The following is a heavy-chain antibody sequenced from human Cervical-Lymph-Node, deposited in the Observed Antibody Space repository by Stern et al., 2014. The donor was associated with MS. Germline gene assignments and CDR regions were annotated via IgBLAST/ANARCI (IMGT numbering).Heavy chain of an antibody. CDR1: GGSISSGSYY. D-gene: IGHD5-12*01. J-gene: IGHJ4*02. CDR3: AREGRGYV. V-gene: IGHV4-61*02. CDR2: IYSSGST. Sequence: QLQLQESGPGLVKPSQTLSLTCTVSGGSISSGSYYWSWIRQPAGKGPEWIGRIYSSGSTNYSPSLQSRVTISVDTSQTQFSLKLSSMTAADTAVYYCAREGRGYVWGQGTLVTVSS.